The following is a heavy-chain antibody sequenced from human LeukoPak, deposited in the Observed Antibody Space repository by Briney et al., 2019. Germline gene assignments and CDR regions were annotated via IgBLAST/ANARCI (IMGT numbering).Heavy chain of an antibody. Sequence: ASVKVSCKASGGTFSSYAISWVLQAPGQGLEWMGGIIPIFGTANYAQKFQGRVTITTDESTSTAYMELSSLRSEDTVVYYCARGDIVVVPAAITPENYYYYYMDVWGKGTTVTVSS. V-gene: IGHV1-69*05. CDR1: GGTFSSYA. D-gene: IGHD2-2*02. CDR3: ARGDIVVVPAAITPENYYYYYMDV. CDR2: IIPIFGTA. J-gene: IGHJ6*03.